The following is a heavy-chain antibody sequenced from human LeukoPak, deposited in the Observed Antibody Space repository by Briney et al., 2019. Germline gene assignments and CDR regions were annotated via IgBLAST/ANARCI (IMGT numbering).Heavy chain of an antibody. Sequence: ASVKVSCKTSDYTFINYGISWVRQAPGQGLEWMGWISAYNGNTNYAQKLQGRVTMTTDTSTSTAYMELRSLRSDDTAVYYCARDWAPTSGYSYWGQGTLVTVSS. J-gene: IGHJ4*02. V-gene: IGHV1-18*01. CDR3: ARDWAPTSGYSY. CDR2: ISAYNGNT. CDR1: DYTFINYG. D-gene: IGHD3-3*01.